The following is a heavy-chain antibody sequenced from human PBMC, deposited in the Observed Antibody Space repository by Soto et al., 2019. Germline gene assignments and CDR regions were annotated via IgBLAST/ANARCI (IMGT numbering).Heavy chain of an antibody. J-gene: IGHJ6*02. D-gene: IGHD4-4*01. CDR1: GYIFTNNW. Sequence: PVESLKISCKGSGYIFTNNWIGCFLQMPGKVLEWMGIIYPGDSDTRYSPSFQGQVTISADKSISTAYLQWSSLKASDTAMYYCARRSNSQYAMDVWGQGTTVTVSS. CDR2: IYPGDSDT. CDR3: ARRSNSQYAMDV. V-gene: IGHV5-51*01.